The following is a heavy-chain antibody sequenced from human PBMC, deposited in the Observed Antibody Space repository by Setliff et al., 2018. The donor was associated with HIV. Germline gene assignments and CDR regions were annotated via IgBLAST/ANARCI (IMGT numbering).Heavy chain of an antibody. D-gene: IGHD6-13*01. CDR2: ISSSGSYI. J-gene: IGHJ6*02. CDR3: ARDCRVGWVFTYGMDV. V-gene: IGHV3-21*04. Sequence: PGGSLRLSCAASGFTFSDCSMNWVRQAPGKGLEWVSSISSSGSYIYYADSVKCRFTISRDNSKNTLFLQMNSLRPEDTAVYYCARDCRVGWVFTYGMDVWGQGTLVTVSS. CDR1: GFTFSDCS.